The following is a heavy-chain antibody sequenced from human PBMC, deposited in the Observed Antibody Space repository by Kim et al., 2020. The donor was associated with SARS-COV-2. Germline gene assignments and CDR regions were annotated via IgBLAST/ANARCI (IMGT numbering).Heavy chain of an antibody. D-gene: IGHD6-19*01. J-gene: IGHJ5*02. CDR3: GRGGLAVGRWFDP. V-gene: IGHV5-51*01. Sequence: YSPSFQGRVTISADKSISTAYLQWSSLMASDTAMYYCGRGGLAVGRWFDPWGQGTLVTVSS.